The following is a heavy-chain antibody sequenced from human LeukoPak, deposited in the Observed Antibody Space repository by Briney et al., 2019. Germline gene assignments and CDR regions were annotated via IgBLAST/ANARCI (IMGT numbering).Heavy chain of an antibody. CDR3: ARDLPPTYYDILTGYGGYMDV. V-gene: IGHV4-38-2*02. Sequence: SETLSLTCAVYGESFSGYYWGWIRQPPGKGLEWIGSMEWIGSIYHSGSAYYNPSLKSRVTISVDTSKNQFSLKLSSVTAADTAVYYCARDLPPTYYDILTGYGGYMDVWGKGTTVTISS. CDR2: IYHSGSA. D-gene: IGHD3-9*01. J-gene: IGHJ6*03. CDR1: GESFSGYY.